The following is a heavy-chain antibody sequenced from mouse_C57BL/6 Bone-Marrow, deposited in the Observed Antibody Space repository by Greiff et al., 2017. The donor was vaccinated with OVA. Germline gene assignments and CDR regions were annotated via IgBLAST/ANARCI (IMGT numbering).Heavy chain of an antibody. CDR2: IYPRSGNT. V-gene: IGHV1-81*01. Sequence: AAVKLSCKASGYTFTSYGISWVKQRTGQGLEWIGEIYPRSGNTYYNEKFKGKATLNADKSSSTAYMEGSSLTSEDSAVYFGAREIYYYGSSYYGDYWGQGTTLTVSS. D-gene: IGHD1-1*01. CDR1: GYTFTSYG. J-gene: IGHJ2*01. CDR3: AREIYYYGSSYYGDY.